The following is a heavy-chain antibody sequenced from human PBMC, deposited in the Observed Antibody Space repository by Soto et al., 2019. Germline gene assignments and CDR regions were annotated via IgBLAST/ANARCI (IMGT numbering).Heavy chain of an antibody. CDR3: ARAITMIVVGDNWFDP. V-gene: IGHV4-4*07. Sequence: SETLSLTCTVSGGSISSYYWSWIRQPAGKGLEWIGRIYTSGSTNYNPTLRSRVTMSVDTSKNQFSLKLSSVTAADTAVYYCARAITMIVVGDNWFDPWGQGTLVTVSS. D-gene: IGHD3-22*01. CDR1: GGSISSYY. J-gene: IGHJ5*02. CDR2: IYTSGST.